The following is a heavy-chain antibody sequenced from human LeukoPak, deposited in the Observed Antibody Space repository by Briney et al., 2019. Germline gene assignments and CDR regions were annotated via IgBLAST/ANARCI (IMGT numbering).Heavy chain of an antibody. CDR2: ITNDGSST. J-gene: IGHJ4*02. Sequence: GGSLRLSCAASGLTFSSHWMHWVRQAPGKGLVWVSRITNDGSSTTYADSVKGRFTISRDNAKNMLYLQVNSLRAEDTAVYYCARDGIAYGDYPTYFDYWGQGTLVTVSS. V-gene: IGHV3-74*01. D-gene: IGHD4-17*01. CDR1: GLTFSSHW. CDR3: ARDGIAYGDYPTYFDY.